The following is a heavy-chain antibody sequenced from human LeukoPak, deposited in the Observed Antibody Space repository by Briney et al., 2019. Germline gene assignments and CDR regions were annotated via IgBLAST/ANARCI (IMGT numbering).Heavy chain of an antibody. V-gene: IGHV5-51*01. CDR3: ARSPARYCSSTSCYNWFDP. J-gene: IGHJ5*02. CDR1: VYRFASYW. D-gene: IGHD2-2*01. Sequence: LGGSWKFPCQSFVYRFASYWIAGLGRLPGKDLSWLGIFQLVDSDTRYSPSFQGQVTISADKSISTAYLQWSSLKASDTAMYYCARSPARYCSSTSCYNWFDPWGQGTLVTVSS. CDR2: FQLVDSDT.